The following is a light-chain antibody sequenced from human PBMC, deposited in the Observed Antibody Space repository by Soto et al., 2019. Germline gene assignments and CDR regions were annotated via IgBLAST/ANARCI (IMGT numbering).Light chain of an antibody. Sequence: EVVMTQSPATLSVSPGERATLSCRASQSVGSKLAWYQQKPGQAPRLLIFDAFTRATGIPARFSGSGSGTEFTLFISSLQSEDFAVYYCQQYNNWPPHTFGGGTKVEI. J-gene: IGKJ4*01. CDR3: QQYNNWPPHT. V-gene: IGKV3-15*01. CDR2: DAF. CDR1: QSVGSK.